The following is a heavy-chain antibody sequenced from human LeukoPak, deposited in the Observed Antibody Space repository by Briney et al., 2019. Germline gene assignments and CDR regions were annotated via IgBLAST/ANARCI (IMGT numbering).Heavy chain of an antibody. J-gene: IGHJ6*03. D-gene: IGHD3-22*01. CDR1: GFTFSGSL. CDR3: TSRDNYDSSYYMDV. V-gene: IGHV3-73*01. Sequence: GGSLRLSCAASGFTFSGSLIHWVRQASGKGLEWVGLVRRKANSYATSYSASVKGRFTTSRDDSKNTAYLQMNSLNTEDTAIYYCTSRDNYDSSYYMDVWGKGTTVTVSS. CDR2: VRRKANSYAT.